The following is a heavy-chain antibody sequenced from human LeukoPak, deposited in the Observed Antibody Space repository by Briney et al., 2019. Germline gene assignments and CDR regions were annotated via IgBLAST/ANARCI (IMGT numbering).Heavy chain of an antibody. CDR1: GYSFTSYW. Sequence: GGSLRLSCKGSGYSFTSYWIGWVRQMPGKGLEWMGIIYPGDSDTRYSPSFQGQVTISADKSISTAYLQWSSLKASDTAMYYCERHDSSGYYADYWGQGTLVTVSS. CDR2: IYPGDSDT. CDR3: ERHDSSGYYADY. D-gene: IGHD3-22*01. J-gene: IGHJ4*02. V-gene: IGHV5-51*01.